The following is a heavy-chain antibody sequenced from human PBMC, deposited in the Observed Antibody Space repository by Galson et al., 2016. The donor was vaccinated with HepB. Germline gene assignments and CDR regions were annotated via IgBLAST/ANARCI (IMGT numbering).Heavy chain of an antibody. CDR3: ARARSRGWSDAFDY. J-gene: IGHJ4*02. CDR2: TYYRSKWYN. Sequence: CAISGDSVSSNSAAWNWLRQSISRGLEWLGRTYYRSKWYNDYRLSLKTRININADTSRNEVSLQLKSVTLEDTAVYYCARARSRGWSDAFDYWGQGTLVTISS. V-gene: IGHV6-1*01. CDR1: GDSVSSNSAA. D-gene: IGHD6-19*01.